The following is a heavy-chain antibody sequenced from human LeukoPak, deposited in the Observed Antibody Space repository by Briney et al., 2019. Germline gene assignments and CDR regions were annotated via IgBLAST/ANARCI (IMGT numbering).Heavy chain of an antibody. CDR2: IYTSGST. V-gene: IGHV4-4*07. D-gene: IGHD1-26*01. CDR3: ARGIWFGSYYDAFDI. Sequence: SETLSLTCTVSGRSISSYYWSWIRHPAGKGREWIGRIYTSGSTNYNPSLKSRVTTSVDTSKNQFSLKLGSVTAAYTAVYYCARGIWFGSYYDAFDIWGQGTMVTVSS. J-gene: IGHJ3*02. CDR1: GRSISSYY.